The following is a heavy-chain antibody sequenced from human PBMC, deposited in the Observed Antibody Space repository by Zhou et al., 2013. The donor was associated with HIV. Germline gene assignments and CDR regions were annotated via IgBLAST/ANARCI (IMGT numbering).Heavy chain of an antibody. Sequence: QVQLQESGPGLVKPSETLSLTCTVSGGSVIGQYWGWIRQPAGKGLQWIGRVHSSGRNDYNPSLKSRLTMSVDTSKNQFSLKMTSVTAADTAAYYCARDRSPEDFWSGYQTSGWFDPWGQGTLVIVSS. CDR1: GGSVIGQY. CDR2: VHSSGRN. V-gene: IGHV4-4*07. J-gene: IGHJ5*02. CDR3: ARDRSPEDFWSGYQTSGWFDP. D-gene: IGHD3-3*01.